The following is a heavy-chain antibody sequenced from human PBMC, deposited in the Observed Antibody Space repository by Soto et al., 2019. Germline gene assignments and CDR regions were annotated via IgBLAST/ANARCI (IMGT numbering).Heavy chain of an antibody. J-gene: IGHJ6*02. CDR3: VPAGDLVGGTPPNNYAMDI. Sequence: GGSLRLSCAACGFIFKNFGMHWVRQAPGKGLEWLSVVWYDGTNKYYAESLKGRLSISRDNSKNKLYVEMGRLRGEDTAVYYCVPAGDLVGGTPPNNYAMDIYRQGPTFAVSS. CDR1: GFIFKNFG. D-gene: IGHD2-15*01. CDR2: VWYDGTNK. V-gene: IGHV3-33*03.